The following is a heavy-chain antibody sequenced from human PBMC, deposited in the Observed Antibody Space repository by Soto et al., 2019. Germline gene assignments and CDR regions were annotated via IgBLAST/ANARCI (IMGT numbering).Heavy chain of an antibody. Sequence: LSLSCAASVFTFSSYAMHWVRQAPGKGLEWVAVISYDGSNKYYADSVKGRFTISRDNSKNTLYLQMNSLRAEDTAVYYCARSIAAGPRGYYYGMDVWGQGTTVTVSS. CDR3: ARSIAAGPRGYYYGMDV. CDR2: ISYDGSNK. V-gene: IGHV3-30-3*01. J-gene: IGHJ6*02. CDR1: VFTFSSYA. D-gene: IGHD6-13*01.